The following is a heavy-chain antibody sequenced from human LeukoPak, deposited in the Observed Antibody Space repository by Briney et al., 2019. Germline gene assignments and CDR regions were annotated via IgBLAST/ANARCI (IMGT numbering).Heavy chain of an antibody. D-gene: IGHD4-17*01. CDR3: AGGLGFLIES. CDR2: IKQDGSEK. V-gene: IGHV3-7*04. J-gene: IGHJ4*02. Sequence: GGALRLSCVASGFTFSSYYMAWVRPAPAKGLEWVANIKQDGSEKYYLGSVKGRFTISRDNAENSLFLQLNSLRVEDTAVYFCAGGLGFLIESWGQGTLVTVSS. CDR1: GFTFSSYY.